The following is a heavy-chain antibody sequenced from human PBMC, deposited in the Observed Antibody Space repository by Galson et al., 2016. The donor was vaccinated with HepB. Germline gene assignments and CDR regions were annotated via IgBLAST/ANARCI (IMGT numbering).Heavy chain of an antibody. CDR2: MYYSGNT. CDR3: ARGYCSGGSCYSGFRFYYYYGLDV. D-gene: IGHD2-15*01. V-gene: IGHV4-59*11. J-gene: IGHJ6*02. CDR1: GGSITSHY. Sequence: SETLSLTCTVSGGSITSHYWNWIRQPPGKGLEWIAHMYYSGNTNYNPSLKSRITISVDTSKNQFSLKLSSVTAADTAVYYCARGYCSGGSCYSGFRFYYYYGLDVWGQGTTVTVSS.